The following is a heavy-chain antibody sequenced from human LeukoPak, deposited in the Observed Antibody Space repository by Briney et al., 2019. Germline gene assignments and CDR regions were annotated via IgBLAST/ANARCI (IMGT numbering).Heavy chain of an antibody. CDR2: IKQDGSEK. CDR3: ARDPTTGWRYYYYYYMDV. Sequence: GGSLRLSCAASVFIFRSYWISWVRQAPGKGLEGGANIKQDGSEKYYVDSVKGRFTISRDNAKNSLYLQMNSLRDEDTAVYYCARDPTTGWRYYYYYYMDVWGKGTTVTVSS. V-gene: IGHV3-7*01. D-gene: IGHD4-11*01. CDR1: VFIFRSYW. J-gene: IGHJ6*03.